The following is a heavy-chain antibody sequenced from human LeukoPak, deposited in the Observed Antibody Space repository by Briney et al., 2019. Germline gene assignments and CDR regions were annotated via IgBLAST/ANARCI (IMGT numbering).Heavy chain of an antibody. CDR2: IYGSAYKT. D-gene: IGHD2-2*01. J-gene: IGHJ3*01. CDR3: AKDTGFCTANSCFYDALDV. V-gene: IGHV3-23*01. Sequence: GGSLRLSXAASGFTFSSYAMSWVRQAPGKGLEWVSGIYGSAYKTHYADSVKGRFTISRDNSENTLYLQMNNLRADDTAMYYCAKDTGFCTANSCFYDALDVWGRGTMVTVSS. CDR1: GFTFSSYA.